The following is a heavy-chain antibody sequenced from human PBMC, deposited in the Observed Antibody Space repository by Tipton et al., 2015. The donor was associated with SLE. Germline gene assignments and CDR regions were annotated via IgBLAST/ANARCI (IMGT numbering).Heavy chain of an antibody. CDR3: ARSNLEWSNRYYYSGMDV. V-gene: IGHV3-7*03. CDR2: IKQNGIEK. CDR1: GFTFSSQE. Sequence: SLRLSCTASGFTFSSQEMNWVRQAPGKGPEWVADIKQNGIEKYHVDSVDGRFTISRDNARNSLFLQMNILRVEDTAVYYCARSNLEWSNRYYYSGMDVWGQGTTVTVSS. D-gene: IGHD3-3*01. J-gene: IGHJ6*02.